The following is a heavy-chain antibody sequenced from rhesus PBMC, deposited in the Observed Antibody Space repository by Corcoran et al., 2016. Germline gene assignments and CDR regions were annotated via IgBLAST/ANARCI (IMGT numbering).Heavy chain of an antibody. CDR2: VDIGGGP. CDR3: VREDGRGPIGSLDV. CDR1: EFPFRTYA. V-gene: IGHV3-132*01. Sequence: VEQLVDYGGGLVQPGASLRRPCASPEFPFRTYAIHWGRQAPGKGLEWVSAVDIGGGPYYADSVKGRFTISRENAKNSLYLQMNSLRTEDTAVYYCVREDGRGPIGSLDVWGRGLLVTVSS. D-gene: IGHD4-29*01. J-gene: IGHJ5-2*02.